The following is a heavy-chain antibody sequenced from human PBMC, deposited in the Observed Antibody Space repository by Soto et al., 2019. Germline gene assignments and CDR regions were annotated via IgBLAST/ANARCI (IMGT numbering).Heavy chain of an antibody. CDR1: GYSFTSYW. CDR3: ARSPGSQVVRHPWGDY. V-gene: IGHV5-51*01. Sequence: EVQLVQSGAEVKKPGESLKISCKGSGYSFTSYWIGWVRQMPGKGLEWMGIIYPGDSDTRYSPSFQGQVTISADKSISTAYLQWSSLKASDTAMYYCARSPGSQVVRHPWGDYWGQGTLVTVSS. J-gene: IGHJ4*02. CDR2: IYPGDSDT. D-gene: IGHD3-10*01.